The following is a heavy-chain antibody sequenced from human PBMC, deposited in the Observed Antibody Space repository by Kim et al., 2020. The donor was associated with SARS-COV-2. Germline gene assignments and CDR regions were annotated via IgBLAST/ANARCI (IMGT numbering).Heavy chain of an antibody. CDR1: GGSISSSSYY. J-gene: IGHJ4*02. Sequence: SETLSLTCTVSGGSISSSSYYWGWIRQPPGNGLEWIGSIYYSGSTYYNPSLKSRVTISVDTSKNQFSLQLSSVTAADTAAYYCARIVVVAATPDYWGQGTLVTVSS. CDR2: IYYSGST. CDR3: ARIVVVAATPDY. V-gene: IGHV4-39*07. D-gene: IGHD2-15*01.